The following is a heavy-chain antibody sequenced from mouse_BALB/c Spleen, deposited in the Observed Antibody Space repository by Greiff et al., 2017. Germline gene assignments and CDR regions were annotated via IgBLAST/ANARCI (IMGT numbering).Heavy chain of an antibody. CDR1: GFSLTSYG. J-gene: IGHJ4*01. CDR3: AREEVGAYYAMDY. CDR2: IWAGGST. D-gene: IGHD3-1*01. V-gene: IGHV2-9*02. Sequence: QVQLQQSGPGLVAPSQSLSITCTVSGFSLTSYGVHWVRQPPGKGLEWLGVIWAGGSTNYNSALMSRLSISKDNSKSQVFLKMNSLQTDDTAMYYCAREEVGAYYAMDYWGQGTSVTVSS.